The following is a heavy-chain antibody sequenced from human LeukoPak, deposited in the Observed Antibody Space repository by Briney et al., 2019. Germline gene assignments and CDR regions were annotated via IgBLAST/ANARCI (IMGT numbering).Heavy chain of an antibody. Sequence: SETLSLTCTVSGGSISSGGYYWSWIRQHPGKGLKWIGYIYYSGSTYYNPSLKSRVTISVDTSKNQFSLKLSSVTAADTAVYYCARGPDLDIVVVVAAYGMDVWGQGTTVTVSS. D-gene: IGHD2-15*01. V-gene: IGHV4-31*03. J-gene: IGHJ6*02. CDR3: ARGPDLDIVVVVAAYGMDV. CDR2: IYYSGST. CDR1: GGSISSGGYY.